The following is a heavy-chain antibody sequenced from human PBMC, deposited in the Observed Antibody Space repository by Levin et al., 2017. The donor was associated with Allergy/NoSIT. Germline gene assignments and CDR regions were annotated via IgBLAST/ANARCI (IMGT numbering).Heavy chain of an antibody. V-gene: IGHV2-70*04. CDR3: ARSPTGTYYWYDF. Sequence: QTLSLTCSFSGFSLSTRGMGLTWIRQPPGKALEWLARVDWDDFKFYSPSLKTRLTISKDTSKNHVVLTMTNMDPADTATYYCARSPTGTYYWYDFWGQGTLVTVSS. D-gene: IGHD1-26*01. CDR1: GFSLSTRGMG. CDR2: VDWDDFK. J-gene: IGHJ5*01.